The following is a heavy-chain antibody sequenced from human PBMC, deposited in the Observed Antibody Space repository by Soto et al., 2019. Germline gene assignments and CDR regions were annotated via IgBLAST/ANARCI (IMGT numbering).Heavy chain of an antibody. CDR1: GFTVSSNY. J-gene: IGHJ4*02. CDR3: AGTRAYDSSSWFFDY. Sequence: GGSLRLSCAASGFTVSSNYMSWVRQAPGKGLEWVSVIYSGGSTYYADSVKGRFTISRDNSKNTLYLQMNSLRAEDTAVYYCAGTRAYDSSSWFFDYWGQGTLVTVSS. V-gene: IGHV3-53*01. D-gene: IGHD6-13*01. CDR2: IYSGGST.